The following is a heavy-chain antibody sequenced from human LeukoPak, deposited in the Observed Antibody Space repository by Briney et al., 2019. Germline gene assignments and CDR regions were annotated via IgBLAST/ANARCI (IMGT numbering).Heavy chain of an antibody. Sequence: SVKVSCKASGGTFSSYAISWVRQAPGQGLEWMGGIIPIFGTANYAQKFQGRVTITADESTSTAYMELSSLRSEDTAVYYCASFASRGPYFDYWGQGTLVTVSS. D-gene: IGHD3-16*01. CDR3: ASFASRGPYFDY. CDR2: IIPIFGTA. J-gene: IGHJ4*02. V-gene: IGHV1-69*13. CDR1: GGTFSSYA.